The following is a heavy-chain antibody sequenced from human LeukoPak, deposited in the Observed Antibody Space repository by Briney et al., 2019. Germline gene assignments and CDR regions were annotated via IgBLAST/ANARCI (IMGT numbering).Heavy chain of an antibody. CDR1: GYTFTGYY. V-gene: IGHV1-2*02. CDR2: INPNSGGT. J-gene: IGHJ4*02. Sequence: ASVKVSCKASGYTFTGYYMHWVRQAPGQGLEWMGWINPNSGGTNYARKFQGRVTMTRDTSISTAYMELSRLRSDDTAVYYCARAEYGSGSYHPDYWGQGTLVTVSS. D-gene: IGHD3-10*01. CDR3: ARAEYGSGSYHPDY.